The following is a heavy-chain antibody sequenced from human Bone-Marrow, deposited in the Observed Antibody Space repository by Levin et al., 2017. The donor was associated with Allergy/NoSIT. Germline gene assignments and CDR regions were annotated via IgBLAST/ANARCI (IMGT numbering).Heavy chain of an antibody. D-gene: IGHD6-6*01. Sequence: GESLKIPRKASGYSFTTYWIGWVRQMPGKGLEWVGMIYPGDSETRYSPSFPGQVTISADKSISTANLQWSSLKASDTAMYYCASLRSYSSSSDYWGQGTLVTVSS. CDR2: IYPGDSET. CDR3: ASLRSYSSSSDY. V-gene: IGHV5-51*01. CDR1: GYSFTTYW. J-gene: IGHJ4*02.